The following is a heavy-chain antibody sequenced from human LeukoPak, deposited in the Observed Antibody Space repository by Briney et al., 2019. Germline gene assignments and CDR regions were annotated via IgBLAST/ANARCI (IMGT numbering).Heavy chain of an antibody. Sequence: PSETLSLTCAVYGGSFSGYYWSWIRQPPGKGLEWIGEINHSGSTNYNPSLKSRVTISVDTSKNQFSLKLSSVTAADTAVYYCARSPNRLIRLFDYWGQGTLVTVSS. D-gene: IGHD1-14*01. CDR3: ARSPNRLIRLFDY. CDR2: INHSGST. J-gene: IGHJ4*02. V-gene: IGHV4-34*01. CDR1: GGSFSGYY.